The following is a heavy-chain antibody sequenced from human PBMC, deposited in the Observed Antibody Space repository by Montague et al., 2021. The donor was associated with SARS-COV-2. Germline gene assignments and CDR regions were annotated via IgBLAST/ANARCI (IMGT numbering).Heavy chain of an antibody. CDR2: IFYNGDT. Sequence: SETRSLTCTVSGGSISGYYWTWIRQPPGKGLEWIGYIFYNGDTNYNPSLKSRVSISVDTSKNQFSLKLIAVTAADTAMYFCATHRQHHNHWGQGAMVAVSS. CDR3: ATHRQHHNH. CDR1: GGSISGYY. J-gene: IGHJ5*02. D-gene: IGHD6-13*01. V-gene: IGHV4-59*08.